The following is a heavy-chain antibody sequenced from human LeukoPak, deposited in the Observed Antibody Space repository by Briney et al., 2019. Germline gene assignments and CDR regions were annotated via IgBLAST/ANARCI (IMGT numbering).Heavy chain of an antibody. J-gene: IGHJ4*02. D-gene: IGHD3-22*01. CDR1: GFTFDAYA. CDR2: ISGDGGRA. Sequence: PGGSLRLSCAASGFTFDAYAMHWVRQAPGKGLEWVSLISGDGGRAYYADSVKGRFTIARDNSKSSLYLQMNSLRTEDTALYYCAKLAYYDSSGRDYWGQGTLVTVSS. V-gene: IGHV3-43*02. CDR3: AKLAYYDSSGRDY.